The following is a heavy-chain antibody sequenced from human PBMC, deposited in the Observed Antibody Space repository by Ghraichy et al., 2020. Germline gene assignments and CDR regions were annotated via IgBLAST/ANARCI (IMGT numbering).Heavy chain of an antibody. CDR3: ARGYCSSTSCYSLFDY. Sequence: SETLSLTCTVSGGSISSYYWSWNRQPPGKGLEWIGYIYYSGSTNYNPSLKSRVTISVDTSKNQFSLKLSSVTAADTAVYYCARGYCSSTSCYSLFDYWGQGTLVTVSS. V-gene: IGHV4-59*08. D-gene: IGHD2-2*01. J-gene: IGHJ4*02. CDR1: GGSISSYY. CDR2: IYYSGST.